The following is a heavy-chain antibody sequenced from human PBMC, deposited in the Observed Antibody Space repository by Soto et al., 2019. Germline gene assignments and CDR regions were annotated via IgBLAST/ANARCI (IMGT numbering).Heavy chain of an antibody. J-gene: IGHJ6*02. CDR1: GGSIISGGYY. CDR3: ARDYRTYYDILTGPTGYYGMDV. V-gene: IGHV4-31*03. Sequence: LSLTCTVSGGSIISGGYYWSWIRQHPGKGLEWIGYIYYSGSTYYNPSLKSRVTISVDTSKNQFSLKLSSVTAADTAVYYCARDYRTYYDILTGPTGYYGMDVWGQGTTVTVS. CDR2: IYYSGST. D-gene: IGHD3-9*01.